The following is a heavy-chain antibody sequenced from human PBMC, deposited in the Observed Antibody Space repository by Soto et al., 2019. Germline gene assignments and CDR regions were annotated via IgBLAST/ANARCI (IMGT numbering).Heavy chain of an antibody. V-gene: IGHV4-34*01. D-gene: IGHD3-10*01. Sequence: PSETLSLTCAVYGGSFSGYYWSWIRQPPGKGLEWIGEINHSGSTNYNPSLKSRVTISVDTSKNQFSLKLSSVTAADTAVYYCARVGQGMVRGLGNSGTHDYWGQGTLVTVSS. J-gene: IGHJ4*02. CDR3: ARVGQGMVRGLGNSGTHDY. CDR2: INHSGST. CDR1: GGSFSGYY.